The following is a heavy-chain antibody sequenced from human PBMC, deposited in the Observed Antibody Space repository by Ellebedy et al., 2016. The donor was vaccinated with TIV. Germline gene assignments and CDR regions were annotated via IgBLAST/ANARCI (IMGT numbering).Heavy chain of an antibody. CDR1: EYSFTTYW. J-gene: IGHJ3*02. V-gene: IGHV5-51*01. Sequence: GESLKISCKGSEYSFTTYWIGWVRQMPGKGLEWMGIIYAGDSDTRYSPSFQGQVIMSVDKSISTAYLQWSRLKASDTAMYYCARRKTMTGTYAFDIWGQGTMVTVSS. CDR2: IYAGDSDT. D-gene: IGHD1-1*01. CDR3: ARRKTMTGTYAFDI.